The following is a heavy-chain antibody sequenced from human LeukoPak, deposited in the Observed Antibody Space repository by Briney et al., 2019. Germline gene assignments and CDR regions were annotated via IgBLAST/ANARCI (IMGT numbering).Heavy chain of an antibody. J-gene: IGHJ4*02. D-gene: IGHD2-15*01. CDR3: ARGYCSGGSCSPLDY. V-gene: IGHV4-39*01. Sequence: PSETLSLTCTVSGGSISSSSYYWGWIRQPPGKGLEWIGSIYYSGSTYYNPSLKSRVTISVDTSKNQFSLKLSSVTASDTAVYYYARGYCSGGSCSPLDYWGQGTLVTVSS. CDR1: GGSISSSSYY. CDR2: IYYSGST.